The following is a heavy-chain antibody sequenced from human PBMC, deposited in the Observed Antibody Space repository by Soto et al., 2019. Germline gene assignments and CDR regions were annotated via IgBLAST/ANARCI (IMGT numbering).Heavy chain of an antibody. CDR2: ISSSGGST. Sequence: PGGSLRLSCTASAFTFNNYAMSWVRQAPGKGLEWVSGISSSGGSTSYADSVKGRFTISRDNSKNTLYLQMNSLRVEDTAVYYCAKDAAEGGTPGGVIIPPGYWGQGTLVTVSS. J-gene: IGHJ4*02. CDR1: AFTFNNYA. V-gene: IGHV3-23*01. D-gene: IGHD3-16*02. CDR3: AKDAAEGGTPGGVIIPPGY.